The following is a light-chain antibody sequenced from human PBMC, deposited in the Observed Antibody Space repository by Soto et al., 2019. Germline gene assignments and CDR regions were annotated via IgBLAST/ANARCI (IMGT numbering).Light chain of an antibody. CDR2: LAS. Sequence: EIVLTQSPGTLSLSPGERATLSCRASQSVTSKLLAWYQQKPGQAPKLLIYLASSRATGVPDRFSGSGSGTDFTLTISRLEPEDFAVYYCQQYAASPRTFGQGTTVEIK. CDR1: QSVTSKL. CDR3: QQYAASPRT. J-gene: IGKJ1*01. V-gene: IGKV3-20*01.